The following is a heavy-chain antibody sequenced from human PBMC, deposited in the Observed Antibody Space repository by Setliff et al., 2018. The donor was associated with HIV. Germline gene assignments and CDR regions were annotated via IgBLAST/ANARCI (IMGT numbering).Heavy chain of an antibody. CDR3: ARESQTGTGSYLA. CDR1: EYTFTSYY. Sequence: ASVKVSCKTSEYTFTSYYVNWVRQAPGQGLEWMGIINCENGDTTYAQNFKDRVTVTRDTSTSTVYMDLSSLRPEDTAVYYCARESQTGTGSYLAWGQGTLVTVSS. D-gene: IGHD3-10*01. CDR2: INCENGDT. V-gene: IGHV1-46*01. J-gene: IGHJ4*02.